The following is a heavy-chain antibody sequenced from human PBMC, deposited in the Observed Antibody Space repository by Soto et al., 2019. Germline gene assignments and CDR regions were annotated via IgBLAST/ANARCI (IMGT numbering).Heavy chain of an antibody. CDR2: TYHSGST. V-gene: IGHV4-30-2*01. J-gene: IGHJ6*02. CDR3: ARHSRYCSSTSCYAAYYYGMDV. Sequence: SENLSLTCAVSGGSINCGGYSWSWIRQPPGKGLDWIWYTYHSGSTYYTPSLKSRVTISVDRSKNQFSLKLSSVTAADTAVYYCARHSRYCSSTSCYAAYYYGMDVWGQGTTVT. D-gene: IGHD2-2*01. CDR1: GGSINCGGYS.